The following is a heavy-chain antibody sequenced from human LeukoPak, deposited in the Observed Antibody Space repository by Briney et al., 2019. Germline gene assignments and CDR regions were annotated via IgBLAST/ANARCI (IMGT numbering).Heavy chain of an antibody. CDR1: GGTFISYA. V-gene: IGHV1-69*13. J-gene: IGHJ4*02. D-gene: IGHD5-12*01. CDR2: IIPIFGTA. CDR3: ARAAEWLRFPRYYFDY. Sequence: SVKVSCKASGGTFISYAISWARQAPGQGLEWMGGIIPIFGTANYAQKFQGRVTITADESTSTAYMELSSLRSEDTAVYYCARAAEWLRFPRYYFDYWGQGTLVTVSS.